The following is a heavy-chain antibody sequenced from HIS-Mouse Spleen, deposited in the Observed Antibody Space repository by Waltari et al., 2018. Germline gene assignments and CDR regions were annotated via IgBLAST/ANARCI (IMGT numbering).Heavy chain of an antibody. V-gene: IGHV4-39*07. CDR3: AREIPYSSSWYDWYFDL. CDR1: GGSLSSSSYY. J-gene: IGHJ2*01. Sequence: QLQLQESGPGLVTPSVTLSLTCPDSGGSLSSSSYYWGRIRQPPGKGLEWIGNIYYSGGTYYNPSLKSRVTISVDTSKNQFSLKLSSVTAADTAVYYCAREIPYSSSWYDWYFDLWGRGTLVTVSS. D-gene: IGHD6-13*01. CDR2: IYYSGGT.